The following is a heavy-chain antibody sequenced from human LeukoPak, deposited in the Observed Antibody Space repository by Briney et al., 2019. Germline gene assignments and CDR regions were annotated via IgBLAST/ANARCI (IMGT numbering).Heavy chain of an antibody. Sequence: EGSLRLSCAVSGITFSSYWMPWVRQDPGRGLLWVSRINTQGTYTNYADSVKGRFTTSRDNAKNTLYLQMSSLRADDTAAYYCVIDLGDYNDFWGQGTLVSVSS. J-gene: IGHJ4*02. CDR2: INTQGTYT. V-gene: IGHV3-74*01. CDR1: GITFSSYW. D-gene: IGHD2-15*01. CDR3: VIDLGDYNDF.